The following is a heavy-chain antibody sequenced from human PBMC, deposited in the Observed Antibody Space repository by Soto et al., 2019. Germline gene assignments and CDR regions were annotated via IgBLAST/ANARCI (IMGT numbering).Heavy chain of an antibody. CDR2: ISAYNGNT. CDR3: ARVRYCSSTSCYPGLYYFDY. D-gene: IGHD2-2*01. V-gene: IGHV1-18*01. CDR1: GYTFTSYG. Sequence: GASVKVSCKASGYTFTSYGISWVRQAPGQGLEWMGWISAYNGNTNYAQKLQGRVTMTTDTSTSTAYMELRSLRSDDTAVYYCARVRYCSSTSCYPGLYYFDYWGQGTLVTVSS. J-gene: IGHJ4*02.